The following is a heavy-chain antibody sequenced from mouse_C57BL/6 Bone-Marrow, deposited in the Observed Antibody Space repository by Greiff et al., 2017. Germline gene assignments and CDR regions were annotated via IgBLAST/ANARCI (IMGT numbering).Heavy chain of an antibody. V-gene: IGHV14-4*01. J-gene: IGHJ3*01. CDR2: IDPKNGDT. CDR3: TREAWFAY. Sequence: EVKLVESGAELVRPGASVKLSCTASGFNIKDDYMHWVKQRPEQGLEWIGWIDPKNGDTEYASKFQGKATITADTSSNTAYLQLSSLTSEDTAVYYCTREAWFAYWGQGTLVTVSA. CDR1: GFNIKDDY.